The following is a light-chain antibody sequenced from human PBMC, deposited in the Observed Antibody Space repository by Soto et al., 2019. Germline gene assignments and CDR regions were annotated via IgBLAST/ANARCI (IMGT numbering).Light chain of an antibody. J-gene: IGLJ2*01. CDR1: SSNIGDNY. Sequence: QSVLTQPPSVSAAPGQKVTISCSGSSSNIGDNYVSWYQQVPGTAPKLLTYDNNKRPSGIPVRFSASKSGTSATLGITGLQTGDEADYYCGTWDSSLSAVVFGGGTKVTVL. CDR2: DNN. V-gene: IGLV1-51*01. CDR3: GTWDSSLSAVV.